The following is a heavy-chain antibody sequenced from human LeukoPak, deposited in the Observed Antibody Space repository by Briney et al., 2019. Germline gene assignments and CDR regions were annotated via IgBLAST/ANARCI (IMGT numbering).Heavy chain of an antibody. CDR3: ARSYYDSRGYPPGDY. CDR1: GGTFIHYS. CDR2: IIPVFGTT. J-gene: IGHJ4*02. V-gene: IGHV1-69*05. Sequence: SVKVSCKASGGTFIHYSISWVRQAPGQGLEWMGGIIPVFGTTNYAQKFQGRVTITTDESTSPAYLELSRLRSDDTAVYYCARSYYDSRGYPPGDYWGQGTLVTVSS. D-gene: IGHD3-22*01.